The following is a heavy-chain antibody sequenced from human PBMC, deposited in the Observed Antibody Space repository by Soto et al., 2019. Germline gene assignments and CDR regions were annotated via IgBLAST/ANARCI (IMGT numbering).Heavy chain of an antibody. CDR1: GFSVSESY. V-gene: IGHV3-53*01. Sequence: GGSLRLSCAASGFSVSESYITWVRQAPGKGLEWVSVIYTEGNTYYGDSVKGRFTVSRDNSKNTMFLQMESLRVEDTAVYYCSRDGPFDVWGQGTTVTVSS. CDR3: SRDGPFDV. CDR2: IYTEGNT. J-gene: IGHJ6*02.